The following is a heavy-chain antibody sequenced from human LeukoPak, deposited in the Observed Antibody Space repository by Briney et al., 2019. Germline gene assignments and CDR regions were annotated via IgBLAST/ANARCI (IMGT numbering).Heavy chain of an antibody. V-gene: IGHV4-31*03. CDR2: IYYSGST. D-gene: IGHD7-27*01. Sequence: SETLSLTCTVSGGSISSGGYYWSWIRQHPGKGLEWIGYIYYSGSTYYNPSLKSRVTISVDTSKNQFSLKLSSVTAADTAVYYCARDPSNWDDAFDIWGQGTMVTVSS. J-gene: IGHJ3*02. CDR3: ARDPSNWDDAFDI. CDR1: GGSISSGGYY.